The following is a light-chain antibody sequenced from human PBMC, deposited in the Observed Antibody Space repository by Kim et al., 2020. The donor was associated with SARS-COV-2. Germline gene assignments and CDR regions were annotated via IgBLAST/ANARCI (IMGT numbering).Light chain of an antibody. V-gene: IGLV2-14*03. CDR1: SSNIGGYNY. CDR3: TSYTSSGFYV. Sequence: GQAIAIAGTGTSSNIGGYNYVSWYQQHPGKAPQLMIYGVSHRPSAVSDRFSGSKSGNTASLTISGLQAEDEADYYCTSYTSSGFYVFGAGTKVTVL. CDR2: GVS. J-gene: IGLJ1*01.